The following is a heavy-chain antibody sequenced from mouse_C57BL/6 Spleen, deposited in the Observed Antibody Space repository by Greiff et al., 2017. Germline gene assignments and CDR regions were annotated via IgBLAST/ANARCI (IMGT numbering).Heavy chain of an antibody. V-gene: IGHV2-4*01. J-gene: IGHJ2*01. D-gene: IGHD2-2*01. CDR2: IWSGGST. CDR1: GFSLTSYG. CDR3: AKKGYGYDRDYFDY. Sequence: VQRVESGPGLVQPSQSLSITCTVSGFSLTSYGVHWVRQPPGKGLEWLGVIWSGGSTDYNAAFISRLSISKDNSKSQVFFKMNSLQADDTAIYYCAKKGYGYDRDYFDYWGQGTTLTVSS.